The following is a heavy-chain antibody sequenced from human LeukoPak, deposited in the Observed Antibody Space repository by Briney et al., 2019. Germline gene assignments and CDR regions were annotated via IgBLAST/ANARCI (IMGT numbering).Heavy chain of an antibody. CDR2: IYTSGST. J-gene: IGHJ6*02. CDR1: GGSISSGSYY. Sequence: PSETLSLTCTVSGGSISSGSYYWSWIRQPAGKGLEWIGRIYTSGSTNYNPSLKSRVTISVDTSKNQFSLKLSSVTAADTAVCYCARVGSEAGSYYYYGKDVWGQGTTVTVSS. CDR3: ARVGSEAGSYYYYGKDV. D-gene: IGHD3-10*01. V-gene: IGHV4-61*02.